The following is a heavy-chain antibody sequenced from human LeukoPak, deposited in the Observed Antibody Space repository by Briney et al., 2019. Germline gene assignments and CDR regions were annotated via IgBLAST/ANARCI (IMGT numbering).Heavy chain of an antibody. J-gene: IGHJ6*02. CDR3: AREGYQLGAEYGMDV. D-gene: IGHD2-2*01. V-gene: IGHV3-30-3*01. CDR2: ISYDGSNK. Sequence: GGSLRLSCAASGFTLSSYAMHWVRQAPGKGLEWVAVISYDGSNKYYADSVKGRFTISRDNSKNTLYLQMNSLRAEDTAVYYCAREGYQLGAEYGMDVWGQGTTVTVSS. CDR1: GFTLSSYA.